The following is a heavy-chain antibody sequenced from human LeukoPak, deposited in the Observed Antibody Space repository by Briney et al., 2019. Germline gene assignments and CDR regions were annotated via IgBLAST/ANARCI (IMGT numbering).Heavy chain of an antibody. CDR1: GFTFSDYY. CDR2: ISSSGSTI. V-gene: IGHV3-11*01. CDR3: ASGAAAGRRTDAFDI. J-gene: IGHJ3*02. Sequence: GGSLTLSCAASGFTFSDYYMSWIRQAPGKGLEWVSYISSSGSTIYYADSVKGRFTISRDNAKNSLYLQMNSLRAEDTAVYYCASGAAAGRRTDAFDIWGQGTMVTVSS. D-gene: IGHD6-13*01.